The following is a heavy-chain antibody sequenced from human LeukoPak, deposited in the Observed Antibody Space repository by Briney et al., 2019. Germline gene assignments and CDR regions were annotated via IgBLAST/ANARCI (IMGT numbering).Heavy chain of an antibody. J-gene: IGHJ6*02. CDR2: ISYDGSNK. Sequence: QPGRSLRLSCAASGFTFSSYAMHWVRQAPGKGLEWVAVISYDGSNKYYADSVKGRFTISRDNSKNTLYLQMNSLRAEDTAVYYCARPDMADYESMDVWGQGTTVTVSS. CDR1: GFTFSSYA. D-gene: IGHD3-16*01. V-gene: IGHV3-30-3*01. CDR3: ARPDMADYESMDV.